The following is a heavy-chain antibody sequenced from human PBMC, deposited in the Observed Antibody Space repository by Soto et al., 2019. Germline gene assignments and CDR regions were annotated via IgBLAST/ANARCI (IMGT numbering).Heavy chain of an antibody. CDR2: IYYSGST. D-gene: IGHD2-15*01. V-gene: IGHV4-39*01. CDR3: ARHDSGYCSGGSCNAYWYFDL. CDR1: GGSISSSSYY. J-gene: IGHJ2*01. Sequence: QLQLQESGPGLVKPSETLSLTCTVSGGSISSSSYYWGWIRQPPGKGLEWIGSIYYSGSTYYNPSLKSRVTISVDTSKNQFSLKLSSVTAADTAVYYCARHDSGYCSGGSCNAYWYFDLWGRGTLVTVSS.